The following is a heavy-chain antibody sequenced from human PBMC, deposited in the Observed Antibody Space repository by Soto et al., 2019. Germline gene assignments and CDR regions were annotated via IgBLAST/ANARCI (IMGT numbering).Heavy chain of an antibody. CDR1: GSPFSNYA. CDR2: ISGSGGST. CDR3: AKDPGSSWYEIDY. J-gene: IGHJ4*02. D-gene: IGHD6-13*01. V-gene: IGHV3-23*01. Sequence: PGGPLILCYAPSGSPFSNYAMTSVRQAGGKGLEWVATISGSGGSTYYADSVKGRFTISRDNSKNTLYLQMNSLRAEDTAVYYCAKDPGSSWYEIDYWGQGTLVTVSS.